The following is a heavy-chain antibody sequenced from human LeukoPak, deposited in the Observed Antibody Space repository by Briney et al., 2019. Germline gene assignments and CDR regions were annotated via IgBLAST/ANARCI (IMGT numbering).Heavy chain of an antibody. J-gene: IGHJ4*02. CDR2: IYTSGST. V-gene: IGHV4-61*02. CDR3: ARCSGGSCYHDY. D-gene: IGHD2-15*01. Sequence: PSETLSLTCTVSGGSISSGSYYWSWIRQPAGKGLEWIGRIYTSGSTNYNPSLKSRVTISVDTSKNQFSLKLSSVTAADTAVYYCARCSGGSCYHDYWGQGTLVTVSS. CDR1: GGSISSGSYY.